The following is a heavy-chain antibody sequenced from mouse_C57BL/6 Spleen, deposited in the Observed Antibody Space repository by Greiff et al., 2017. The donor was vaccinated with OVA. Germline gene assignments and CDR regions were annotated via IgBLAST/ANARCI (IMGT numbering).Heavy chain of an antibody. J-gene: IGHJ2*01. CDR3: ARWLITTYFDY. Sequence: VQRVESGPELVKPGASVKISCKASGYTFTDYYINWVKQRPGQGLEWIGWIFPGSGSTYYNEKFKGKATLTVDKSSSTAYMLLSSLTSEDSAVYFCARWLITTYFDYWGQGTTLTVSS. CDR2: IFPGSGST. V-gene: IGHV1-75*01. D-gene: IGHD1-1*01. CDR1: GYTFTDYY.